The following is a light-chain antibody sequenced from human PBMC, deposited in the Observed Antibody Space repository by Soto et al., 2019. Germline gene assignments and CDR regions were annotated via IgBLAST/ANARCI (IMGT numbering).Light chain of an antibody. CDR1: QSVSSSY. J-gene: IGKJ2*01. CDR3: QPYGSSPPYT. Sequence: EIVLTQSPGTLSLSPGERATLSCRASQSVSSSYLAWYQQKPGQAPRLLIYGASSRATGIPDRFSGSGSGTEFTLTISRLEPEDFAVYYCQPYGSSPPYTFGQGTKLEMK. V-gene: IGKV3-20*01. CDR2: GAS.